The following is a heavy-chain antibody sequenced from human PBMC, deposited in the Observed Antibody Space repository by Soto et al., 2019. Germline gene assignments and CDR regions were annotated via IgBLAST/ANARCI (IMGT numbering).Heavy chain of an antibody. CDR2: IKSKTDGGTT. Sequence: GGSLRLSCAASGFTFSNAWMSWVRQAPGKGLEWVGRIKSKTDGGTTDYAAPVKGRFTISRDDSKNTLYLQMNSLKTEDTAVYYCTTDRLGVAKTLGYWGQGNLVTVSS. CDR1: GFTFSNAW. J-gene: IGHJ4*02. CDR3: TTDRLGVAKTLGY. D-gene: IGHD3-16*01. V-gene: IGHV3-15*01.